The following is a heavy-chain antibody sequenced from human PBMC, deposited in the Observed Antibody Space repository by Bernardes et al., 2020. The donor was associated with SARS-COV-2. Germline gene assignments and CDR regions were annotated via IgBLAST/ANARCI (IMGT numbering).Heavy chain of an antibody. CDR3: ARLPEYDYVWGSYRYTPGMDV. J-gene: IGHJ6*02. D-gene: IGHD3-16*02. V-gene: IGHV1-18*01. CDR2: ISAYNGNT. Sequence: ASVKVSCKASGYTFTSYGISWVRQAPGQGLEWMGWISAYNGNTNYAQKLQGRVTMTTDTSTSTAYMELRSLRSDDTAVYYCARLPEYDYVWGSYRYTPGMDVWGQGTTVTVSS. CDR1: GYTFTSYG.